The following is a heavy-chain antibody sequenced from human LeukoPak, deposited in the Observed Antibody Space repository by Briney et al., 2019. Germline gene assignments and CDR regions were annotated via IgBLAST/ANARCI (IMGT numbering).Heavy chain of an antibody. V-gene: IGHV1-18*01. Sequence: ASVKVSCKASGYTFASYGISWVRQAPGQGLEWMGWSSPYNGESNYSQKFQGRVTMTTDTFTNTAYMELRGLRSDDTAVYYCTREWSGKNDPWGQGTLVTVSS. CDR2: SSPYNGES. CDR1: GYTFASYG. CDR3: TREWSGKNDP. J-gene: IGHJ5*02. D-gene: IGHD3-3*01.